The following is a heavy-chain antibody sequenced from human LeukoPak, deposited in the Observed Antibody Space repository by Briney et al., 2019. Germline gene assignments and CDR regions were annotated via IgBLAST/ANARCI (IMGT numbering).Heavy chain of an antibody. CDR1: GFNFNNCT. D-gene: IGHD3-10*01. V-gene: IGHV3-21*01. CDR2: ISSRSTYI. Sequence: GGSLRLSCAASGFNFNNCTFNWVRQAPGKGLEWVSSISSRSTYIYYADSMKGRFTISRDNAKNSLYLQMNSLRAEDTAEYYCARSPGGTYYYYYMDVWGKGTTVTVSS. CDR3: ARSPGGTYYYYYMDV. J-gene: IGHJ6*03.